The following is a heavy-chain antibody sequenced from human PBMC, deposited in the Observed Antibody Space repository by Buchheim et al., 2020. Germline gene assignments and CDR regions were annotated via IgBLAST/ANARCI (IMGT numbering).Heavy chain of an antibody. CDR2: INSDGSST. CDR3: ARAKGLDLDY. CDR1: GFTLSNYW. D-gene: IGHD6-19*01. Sequence: EVQLVESGGGLVQPGGSLRLSCAAAGFTLSNYWMHWVRQTPGKGLVWVSRINSDGSSTSYADSVRGRFTISRDNAKNTLYLRMNSLRAEDTAVYYCARAKGLDLDYWGQGTL. J-gene: IGHJ4*02. V-gene: IGHV3-74*01.